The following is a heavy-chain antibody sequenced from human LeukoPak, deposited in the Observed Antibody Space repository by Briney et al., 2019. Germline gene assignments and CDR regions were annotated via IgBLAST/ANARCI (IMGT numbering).Heavy chain of an antibody. J-gene: IGHJ4*02. CDR2: IFYSGST. CDR3: ARDDSGSFDY. D-gene: IGHD1-26*01. CDR1: GGSIRSYY. Sequence: SETLSLTCIVSGGSIRSYYWSWIRQPPGKGLEWIGYIFYSGSTKYNPSLKSRVTMSVDTAKNQFSLNLSSVTAADTAVYYCARDDSGSFDYWGQGTLVTVSS. V-gene: IGHV4-59*12.